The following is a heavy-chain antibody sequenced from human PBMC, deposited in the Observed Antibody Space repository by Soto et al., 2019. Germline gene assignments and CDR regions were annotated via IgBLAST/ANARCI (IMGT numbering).Heavy chain of an antibody. CDR1: GGSISSGGYY. Sequence: QVQLQESGPGLVKPSQILSITCTVSGGSISSGGYYWSWIRQHPGKGLEWIGYIYYSGSTYYNPSLKSRVTISVDTSKNQFSLKLSSVTAADTAVYYCARSGYSYGPNPLLYWGQGTLVTVSS. V-gene: IGHV4-31*03. CDR3: ARSGYSYGPNPLLY. D-gene: IGHD5-18*01. CDR2: IYYSGST. J-gene: IGHJ4*02.